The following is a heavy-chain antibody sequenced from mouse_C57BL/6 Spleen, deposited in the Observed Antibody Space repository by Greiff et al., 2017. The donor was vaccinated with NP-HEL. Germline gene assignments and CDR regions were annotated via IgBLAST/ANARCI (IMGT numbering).Heavy chain of an antibody. Sequence: QVQLQQPGTELVQPGASVKLSCKASGYTFTSYWMHWVKQRPGQGLEWIGNINPSNGGTNYNEKFKSKATLTIDKSSSTAYMQLSSLTSEDSAVYYCARSPLLRSYFDYWGQGTTLTVSS. V-gene: IGHV1-53*01. CDR3: ARSPLLRSYFDY. CDR2: INPSNGGT. D-gene: IGHD1-1*01. CDR1: GYTFTSYW. J-gene: IGHJ2*01.